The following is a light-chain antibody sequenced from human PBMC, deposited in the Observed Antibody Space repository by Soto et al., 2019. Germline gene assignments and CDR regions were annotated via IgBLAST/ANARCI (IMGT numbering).Light chain of an antibody. J-gene: IGKJ1*01. CDR3: QQYGSSPRT. CDR2: GAF. CDR1: QSVSSSY. V-gene: IGKV3-20*01. Sequence: EIVLTQSPGTLSLSPGERDNLSCRASQSVSSSYLDWYQQKPGQAPRLLIYGAFSRATVIPDRFSGSGSGTDFTLTISRLEPEDFAVYYCQQYGSSPRTVGQGTKVEIK.